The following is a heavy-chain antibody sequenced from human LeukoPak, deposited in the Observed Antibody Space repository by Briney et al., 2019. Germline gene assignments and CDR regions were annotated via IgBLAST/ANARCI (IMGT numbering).Heavy chain of an antibody. CDR3: AKDTDYYAGLDA. D-gene: IGHD3-9*01. CDR1: GFIFNDFG. J-gene: IGHJ6*02. CDR2: ISWNSGSK. Sequence: GGSLRLSCTASGFIFNDFGLHWVRQGPRKGLEWVSGISWNSGSKGYADSVKGRFTISRDNAKNALYLEMNSLRTEDTALYYCAKDTDYYAGLDAWGQGTTVTVSS. V-gene: IGHV3-9*01.